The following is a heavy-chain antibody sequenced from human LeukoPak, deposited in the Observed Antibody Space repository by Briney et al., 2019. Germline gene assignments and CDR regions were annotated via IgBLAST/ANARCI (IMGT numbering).Heavy chain of an antibody. CDR3: ARSVAGQGC. Sequence: ASVKVSCKASGYSFSSFDINWVRQASGQGREWMGWINPNSDNAVYAQKFQGRITLTRDTSTSTAYMELRSLTSDDTAIYYCARSVAGQGCWGQGTLVIVSS. J-gene: IGHJ4*02. CDR1: GYSFSSFD. D-gene: IGHD6-19*01. CDR2: INPNSDNA. V-gene: IGHV1-8*01.